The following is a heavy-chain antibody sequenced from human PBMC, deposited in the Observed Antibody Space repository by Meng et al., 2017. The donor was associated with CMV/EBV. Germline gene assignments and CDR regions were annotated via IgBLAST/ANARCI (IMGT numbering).Heavy chain of an antibody. CDR2: IYYSGST. J-gene: IGHJ4*02. V-gene: IGHV4-59*12. Sequence: GSLRLSCTVSGGSISSYYWSWIRQPPGKGLEWIGYIYYSGSTNYNPSLKSRVTISVDTSKNQFSLKLSSVTAADTAVYYCARDPPGESYYFDYWGQGTLVTVSS. D-gene: IGHD4-17*01. CDR1: GGSISSYY. CDR3: ARDPPGESYYFDY.